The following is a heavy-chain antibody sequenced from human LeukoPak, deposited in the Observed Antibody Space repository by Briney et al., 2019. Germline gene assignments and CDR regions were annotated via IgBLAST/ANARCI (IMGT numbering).Heavy chain of an antibody. J-gene: IGHJ4*02. Sequence: PGGSLRLPCAASGFTFSSYAMSWVRQAPGKGLEWVSTISGSGGSTYYADSVKGRFTISRDNSKNTLYLQMNSLRAEDTAVYYCAKDYYVDGGPLDYWGQGTLVTVSS. CDR3: AKDYYVDGGPLDY. V-gene: IGHV3-23*01. CDR1: GFTFSSYA. CDR2: ISGSGGST. D-gene: IGHD3-10*02.